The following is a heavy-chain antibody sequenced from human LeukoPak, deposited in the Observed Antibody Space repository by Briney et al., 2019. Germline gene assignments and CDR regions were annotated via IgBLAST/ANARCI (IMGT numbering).Heavy chain of an antibody. V-gene: IGHV3-30*04. CDR3: ARDYYDSSGYYVDFYYGMDV. Sequence: PGRSLRLSCAASGFTFSSYAMHWVRQAPGKGLEWVAVISYDGSNKYYADSVKGRFTISRDNSKNTLYLQMNSLRAEDTAVYYCARDYYDSSGYYVDFYYGMDVWGQGTTVTVSS. CDR2: ISYDGSNK. J-gene: IGHJ6*02. CDR1: GFTFSSYA. D-gene: IGHD3-22*01.